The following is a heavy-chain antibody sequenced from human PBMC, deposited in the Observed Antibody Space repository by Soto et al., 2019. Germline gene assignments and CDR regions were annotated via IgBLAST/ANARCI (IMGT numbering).Heavy chain of an antibody. CDR1: GGSFSGYY. D-gene: IGHD3-9*01. CDR2: INHSGST. V-gene: IGHV4-34*01. Sequence: SETLSLTCAVYGGSFSGYYWSWIRQPPGKGLEWIGEINHSGSTNYNPSLKSRVTISVDTSKNQFSLKLSSVTAADTAVYYCARAKGILPGFGSIYYYYGMDVWDQGTTVTVSS. CDR3: ARAKGILPGFGSIYYYYGMDV. J-gene: IGHJ6*02.